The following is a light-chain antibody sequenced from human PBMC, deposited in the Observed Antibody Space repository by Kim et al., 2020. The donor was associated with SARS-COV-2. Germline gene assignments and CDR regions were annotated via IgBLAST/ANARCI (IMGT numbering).Light chain of an antibody. V-gene: IGKV2-30*02. Sequence: DVVMTQSPLSLPVTLGQPASIYCRSSQSLVHSDGNTYLNWFQQRPGQSTSRLIYKVSNRDSGVPDRISGGGSGNDFTLKISRREAEDSGVYYWMLSTRRPPWTIGPATKVNIK. CDR3: MLSTRRPPWT. J-gene: IGKJ1*01. CDR2: KVS. CDR1: QSLVHSDGNTY.